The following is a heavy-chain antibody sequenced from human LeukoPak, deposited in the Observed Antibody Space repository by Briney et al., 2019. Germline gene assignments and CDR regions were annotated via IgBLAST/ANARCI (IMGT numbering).Heavy chain of an antibody. V-gene: IGHV4-34*01. CDR2: INHSGST. J-gene: IGHJ4*02. CDR1: GGSFSGYY. D-gene: IGHD3-10*01. CDR3: ARRYRYYGSGSYSHPFDY. Sequence: PSETLSLTCAVYGGSFSGYYWSWIRQPPGKGLEWIGEINHSGSTNYNPSLKSRVTISVDTSKNQFSLKLSSVTAADTAVYYCARRYRYYGSGSYSHPFDYWGQGTLVTVSS.